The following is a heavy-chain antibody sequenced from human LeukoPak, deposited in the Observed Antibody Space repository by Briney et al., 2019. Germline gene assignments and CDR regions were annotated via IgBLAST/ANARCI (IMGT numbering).Heavy chain of an antibody. CDR2: LSETGDTT. CDR1: GFSLSDHA. V-gene: IGHV3-23*01. D-gene: IGHD6-19*01. Sequence: QPGGSLRLSCAASGFSLSDHAMNWVRQAPGRGLEWVSSLSETGDTTDYADSVKGRFTISRDNSKNTLYLQMNSLRPDDTAVYYCAKQWLVGIWGQGTLVTVSS. J-gene: IGHJ4*02. CDR3: AKQWLVGI.